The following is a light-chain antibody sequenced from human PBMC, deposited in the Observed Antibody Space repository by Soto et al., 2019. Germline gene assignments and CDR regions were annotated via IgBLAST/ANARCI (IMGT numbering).Light chain of an antibody. J-gene: IGKJ1*01. V-gene: IGKV1-5*01. Sequence: DIQMTQSPSTLSASVGERVTITCRASQSITTWLAWYQQKPGTAVKVLIYDASTLGSGVPSRFSGSGSGTEFTLTISSLQPEDFATYHCQQYHSFPWTFGQGTKVEVK. CDR3: QQYHSFPWT. CDR2: DAS. CDR1: QSITTW.